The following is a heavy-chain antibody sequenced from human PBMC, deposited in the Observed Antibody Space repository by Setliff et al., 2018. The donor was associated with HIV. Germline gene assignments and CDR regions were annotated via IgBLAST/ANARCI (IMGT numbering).Heavy chain of an antibody. J-gene: IGHJ4*02. CDR3: ARGRAYYNRRPFDY. CDR2: INHSGDT. CDR1: GGSFSDYY. Sequence: SETLSLTCAVYGGSFSDYYWTWIRQSPGKGLEWIGEINHSGDTNYNPSLKSRVTISVDTSKNHFSLKLSFLTAADTAVYYCARGRAYYNRRPFDYWGQGTLVTVSS. V-gene: IGHV4-34*01. D-gene: IGHD3-22*01.